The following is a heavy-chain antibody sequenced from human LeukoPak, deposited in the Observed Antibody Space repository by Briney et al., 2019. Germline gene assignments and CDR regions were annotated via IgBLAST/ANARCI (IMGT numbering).Heavy chain of an antibody. CDR3: ARHCYGPPLDWDY. J-gene: IGHJ4*02. CDR2: ISSSGSTI. V-gene: IGHV3-48*03. Sequence: GGSLRLSCAASGFTFSSYEMNWVRQAPGKGLEWLSYISSSGSTIYYADSVKGRFTISRDNAKNSLYLQMNSLRAEDTAVYYCARHCYGPPLDWDYWGQGTLVTVSS. CDR1: GFTFSSYE. D-gene: IGHD3-10*01.